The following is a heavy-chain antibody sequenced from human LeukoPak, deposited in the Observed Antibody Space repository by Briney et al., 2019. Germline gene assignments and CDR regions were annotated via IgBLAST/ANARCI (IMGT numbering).Heavy chain of an antibody. V-gene: IGHV3-20*04. CDR1: GFTFDDYG. J-gene: IGHJ4*02. D-gene: IGHD6-19*01. CDR3: AKDFATGYSSGWYVY. CDR2: INWNGGST. Sequence: PGGSLRLSCAASGFTFDDYGMSWVRQAPGKGLEWVSGINWNGGSTGYADSVKGRFTISRDNSKNTLYLQMNSLRAEDTAVYYCAKDFATGYSSGWYVYWGQGTLVTVSS.